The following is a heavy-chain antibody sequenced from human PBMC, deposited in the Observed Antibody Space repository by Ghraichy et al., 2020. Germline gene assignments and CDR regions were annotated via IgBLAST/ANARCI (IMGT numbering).Heavy chain of an antibody. CDR3: ARTLIVAGRGIEY. D-gene: IGHD6-19*01. V-gene: IGHV3-48*03. Sequence: GESLNISCAASGFTFSRYEMKWVRQAPGKGLEWISYISMMGNTRYYADSVKGRFTISRDDAKNSLYLQMNSLRAEDTAVYYCARTLIVAGRGIEYWGQGTLVTVFS. CDR1: GFTFSRYE. CDR2: ISMMGNTR. J-gene: IGHJ4*02.